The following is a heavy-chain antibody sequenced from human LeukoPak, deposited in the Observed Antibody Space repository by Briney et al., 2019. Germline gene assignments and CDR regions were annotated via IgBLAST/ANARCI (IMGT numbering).Heavy chain of an antibody. J-gene: IGHJ5*02. CDR2: ISAYNGNT. Sequence: ASVKVSCKASGGTFSSNTISWVRQAPGQGLEWMGWISAYNGNTNYAQKLQGRVTMTRDMSTTTVYMELSSLRSEDTAVYYCAREGAKSSWGQGTLVRVSS. V-gene: IGHV1-18*01. CDR3: AREGAKSS. CDR1: GGTFSSNT. D-gene: IGHD1-26*01.